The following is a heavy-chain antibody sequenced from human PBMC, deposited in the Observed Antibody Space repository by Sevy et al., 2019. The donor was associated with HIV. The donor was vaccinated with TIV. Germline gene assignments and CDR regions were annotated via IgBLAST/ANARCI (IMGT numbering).Heavy chain of an antibody. CDR2: IYYSGST. J-gene: IGHJ4*02. CDR3: ALSNPDCISTSCPQTFDY. V-gene: IGHV4-31*03. CDR1: GGSISSGGYY. D-gene: IGHD2-2*01. Sequence: SETLSLTCTVSGGSISSGGYYWSWIRQHPGQGLEWIGYIYYSGSTYYNPSLKSRVSISVDTSKNQFSLKLSSVTAADTAVYYCALSNPDCISTSCPQTFDYWGQGTLVTVSS.